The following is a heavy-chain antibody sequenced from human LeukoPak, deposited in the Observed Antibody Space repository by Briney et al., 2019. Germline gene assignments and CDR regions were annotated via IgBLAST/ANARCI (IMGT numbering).Heavy chain of an antibody. D-gene: IGHD2-15*01. J-gene: IGHJ3*02. V-gene: IGHV4-30-4*01. CDR2: IYDSGST. CDR1: GASIRSGDYY. CDR3: ARDCSGGSCYGAFDI. Sequence: SETLSLTCTVSGASIRSGDYYWSWIRQPPGEGLEWIGYIYDSGSTYYNPSLKSRITISVDTSENRFSLKLSSVTATDTAVYYCARDCSGGSCYGAFDIWGQGTMVTVSS.